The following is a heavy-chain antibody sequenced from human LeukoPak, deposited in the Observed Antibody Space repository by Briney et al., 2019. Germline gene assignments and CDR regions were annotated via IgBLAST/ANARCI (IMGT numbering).Heavy chain of an antibody. J-gene: IGHJ5*02. CDR3: ARDYMVRGVMPLFDP. V-gene: IGHV3-7*01. D-gene: IGHD3-10*01. CDR1: GFTFSSYW. CDR2: IKQDGSEK. Sequence: GGSLRLSCAASGFTFSSYWMSWVRQAPGKGQEWVAIIKQDGSEKYYVDSVKGRLTISRDNAKNSLYLQMNSLRAEDTAVYYCARDYMVRGVMPLFDPWGQGTLVTVSS.